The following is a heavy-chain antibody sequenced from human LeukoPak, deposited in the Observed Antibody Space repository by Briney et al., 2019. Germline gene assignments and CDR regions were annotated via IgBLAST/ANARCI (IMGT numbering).Heavy chain of an antibody. J-gene: IGHJ5*02. D-gene: IGHD4-11*01. CDR1: GGSISSYY. Sequence: SETLSLTCTVSGGSISSYYWSWIRQPPGKGLEWIEYIYYSGSTNYNPSLKSRVTISVDTSKNQFSLKLSSVTAADTAVYYCARHVDGTDYSNDLNWFDPWGQGTLVTVSS. CDR2: IYYSGST. CDR3: ARHVDGTDYSNDLNWFDP. V-gene: IGHV4-59*08.